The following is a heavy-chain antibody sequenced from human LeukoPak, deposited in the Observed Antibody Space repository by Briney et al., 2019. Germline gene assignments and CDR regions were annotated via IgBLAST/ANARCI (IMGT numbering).Heavy chain of an antibody. Sequence: GGSRILSCAASGFTFSSYWMHCVRQAPGKGLVLVSRINSDLSSTSCADSVKGWFTISRDNSKNTLYLQINSLRVEDTTVYYCAGNFGDLVRGPDYWGQGSLVTVSS. V-gene: IGHV3-74*01. D-gene: IGHD4-17*01. J-gene: IGHJ4*02. CDR1: GFTFSSYW. CDR2: INSDLSST. CDR3: AGNFGDLVRGPDY.